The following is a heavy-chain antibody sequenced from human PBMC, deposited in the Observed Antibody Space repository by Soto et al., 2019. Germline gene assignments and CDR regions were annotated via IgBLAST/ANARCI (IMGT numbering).Heavy chain of an antibody. CDR1: GGSFRGYY. V-gene: IGHV4-34*01. D-gene: IGHD6-13*01. Sequence: TPSPTCAVYGGSFRGYYWSWVRQPPGKGLEWIGEINHRGTTNYSPSLKSRVTISVDTSKNQFSLKLSSVTAADTAVYFCARGTEGKAGTWYFDYWGLGTLVTV. CDR3: ARGTEGKAGTWYFDY. J-gene: IGHJ4*02. CDR2: INHRGTT.